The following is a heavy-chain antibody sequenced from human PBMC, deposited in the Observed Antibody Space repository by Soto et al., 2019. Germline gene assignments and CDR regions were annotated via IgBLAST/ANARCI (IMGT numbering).Heavy chain of an antibody. Sequence: SETLSLTCTVSGGSISSSSYYWGWIRQPPGKGLEWIGSIYYSGSTYYNPSLKSRVTISVNTSKNQFSLKLSSVTAADTAVYYCARHGDSSGWYELGAFDIWGQGTMVTVSS. CDR2: IYYSGST. V-gene: IGHV4-39*01. CDR1: GGSISSSSYY. D-gene: IGHD6-19*01. J-gene: IGHJ3*02. CDR3: ARHGDSSGWYELGAFDI.